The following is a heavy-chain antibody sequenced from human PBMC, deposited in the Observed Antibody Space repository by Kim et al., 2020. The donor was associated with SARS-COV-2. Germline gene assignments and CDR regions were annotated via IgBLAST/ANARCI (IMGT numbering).Heavy chain of an antibody. CDR1: GFTFSSFW. Sequence: GGSLRLSCAASGFTFSSFWIHWVRQAPGKGLVWVSNIDNDGRTTTYADSVKGRFTITRDNAKHTVYLQLNSLRVYDTAVYYCVSGMPSYWGKGALVTVSS. D-gene: IGHD2-2*01. CDR2: IDNDGRTT. J-gene: IGHJ4*01. V-gene: IGHV3-74*01. CDR3: VSGMPSY.